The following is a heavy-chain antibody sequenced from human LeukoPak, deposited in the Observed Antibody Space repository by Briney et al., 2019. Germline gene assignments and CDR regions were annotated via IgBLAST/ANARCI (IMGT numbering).Heavy chain of an antibody. Sequence: PSETLSLTCTVSGGSISSTGYYWGWVRQPPGKGLEWIGSMYYRGTTYHNAFLKSRVTISVDTSKNQFSLKLNSVTAADTAVYYCARWGEVYWYFDLWGRGTLVTVSS. CDR3: ARWGEVYWYFDL. CDR2: MYYRGTT. J-gene: IGHJ2*01. CDR1: GGSISSTGYY. V-gene: IGHV4-39*01. D-gene: IGHD3-16*01.